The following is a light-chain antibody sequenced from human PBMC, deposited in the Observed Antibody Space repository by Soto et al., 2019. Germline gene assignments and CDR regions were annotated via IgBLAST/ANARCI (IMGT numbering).Light chain of an antibody. CDR2: DAF. CDR1: QSVTKNF. CDR3: HQCSHSPLT. J-gene: IGKJ1*01. V-gene: IGKV3-20*01. Sequence: EIVLTQSPGTLSLSPGERATLSCRASQSVTKNFLAWYQQTPGQPPRLLIYDAFNRATGIPDRFSGSGSGTDFTLTISRLEPEDFAVYYCHQCSHSPLTFGQGTKVEIK.